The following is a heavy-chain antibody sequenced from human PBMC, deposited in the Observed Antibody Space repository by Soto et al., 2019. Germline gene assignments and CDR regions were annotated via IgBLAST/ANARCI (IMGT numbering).Heavy chain of an antibody. CDR3: ARDESE. CDR1: GYSFTTYN. Sequence: QVYLVQSGAEVKKPGASVKVSCKASGYSFTTYNLHWVRQAPGQSLEWMGWINADTGNTIYSQKFQDRLTITRDTSASTAFLELSSLRSDDTAVYYCARDESEWGQGTLVTVSS. J-gene: IGHJ4*02. V-gene: IGHV1-3*01. CDR2: INADTGNT.